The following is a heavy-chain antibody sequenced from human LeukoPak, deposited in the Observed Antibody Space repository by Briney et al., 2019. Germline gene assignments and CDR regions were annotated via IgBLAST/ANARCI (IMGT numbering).Heavy chain of an antibody. Sequence: GESLKISCKGSGYSFNNYWIAWVRQMPGKGLGWMGIIYPGDSDTGYSPSFQGQVSISADKSISTAYLQWSSLKASDTAMYYCARQVPDYSHNSGYFLDYWGQGTLVTVSS. V-gene: IGHV5-51*01. CDR2: IYPGDSDT. CDR3: ARQVPDYSHNSGYFLDY. J-gene: IGHJ4*02. CDR1: GYSFNNYW. D-gene: IGHD3-22*01.